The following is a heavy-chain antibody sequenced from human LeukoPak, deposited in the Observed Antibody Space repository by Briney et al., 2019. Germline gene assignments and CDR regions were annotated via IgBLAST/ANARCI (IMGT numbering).Heavy chain of an antibody. CDR3: ARGDYNNRINPPRYLDY. CDR2: IMQDGREK. D-gene: IGHD4-11*01. V-gene: IGHV3-7*05. CDR1: GFTFSTYW. Sequence: GGSLRLSCAASGFTFSTYWMTWVRQAPGKGLEWVANIMQDGREKYFVDSVKGRFTISRDNDKNSLYLQMSSLRADDTAVYYCARGDYNNRINPPRYLDYWGQGTLVTVSS. J-gene: IGHJ4*02.